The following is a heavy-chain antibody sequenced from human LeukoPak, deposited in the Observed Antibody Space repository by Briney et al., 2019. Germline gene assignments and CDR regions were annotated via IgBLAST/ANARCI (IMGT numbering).Heavy chain of an antibody. D-gene: IGHD3-10*01. Sequence: SETLSLTCTVSGYSISSGYYWGWIRQPPGKGLEWIGSIYHSGSTYYNPSLKSRVTISVDTSKNQFSLKLSSVTAADTAVYYCARDRVWFGESDYWGQGTLVTASS. CDR1: GYSISSGYY. V-gene: IGHV4-38-2*02. J-gene: IGHJ4*02. CDR2: IYHSGST. CDR3: ARDRVWFGESDY.